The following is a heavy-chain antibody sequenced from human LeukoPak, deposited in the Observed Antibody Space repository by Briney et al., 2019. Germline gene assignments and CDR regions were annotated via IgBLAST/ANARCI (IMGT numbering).Heavy chain of an antibody. V-gene: IGHV3-66*01. CDR2: IYSGGST. Sequence: GGSLRLSCAASGFTDSSNYMSWVRQAPGKGLEWVSVIYSGGSTYYADSVKGRFTISRDNSKNTLDLQMNSQRGEDTAVYYWASRGGFFDFWGPGNLVNVSS. D-gene: IGHD2-15*01. CDR3: ASRGGFFDF. J-gene: IGHJ4*02. CDR1: GFTDSSNY.